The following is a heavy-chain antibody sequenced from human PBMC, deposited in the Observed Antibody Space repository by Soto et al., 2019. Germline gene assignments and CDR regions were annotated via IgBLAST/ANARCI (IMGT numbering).Heavy chain of an antibody. Sequence: EVQLVESGGGLVKPGGSLRLSCAASGFTFSSYSINWVRQAPGKGLEWVSSISIIGDYTYYADSVKGRFTISRYNAKNSLLLQMDSLRAEDTAVYFCARDSKNRQDGMDVWGQGTTVTVSS. CDR2: ISIIGDYT. CDR1: GFTFSSYS. D-gene: IGHD4-4*01. J-gene: IGHJ6*02. CDR3: ARDSKNRQDGMDV. V-gene: IGHV3-21*01.